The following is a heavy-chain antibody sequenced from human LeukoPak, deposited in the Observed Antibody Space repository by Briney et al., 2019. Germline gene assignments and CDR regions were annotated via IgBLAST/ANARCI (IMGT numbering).Heavy chain of an antibody. CDR3: AKGDNYDFWSGYPDY. V-gene: IGHV3-9*03. CDR2: ISWNSGSI. Sequence: GRSLRLSCAASGFTFDDYAMHWVRQAPRKGLEWVSGISWNSGSIGYADSVKGRFTISRDNAKNSLYLQMNSLRAEDMALYYCAKGDNYDFWSGYPDYWGQGTLVTVSS. J-gene: IGHJ4*02. D-gene: IGHD3-3*01. CDR1: GFTFDDYA.